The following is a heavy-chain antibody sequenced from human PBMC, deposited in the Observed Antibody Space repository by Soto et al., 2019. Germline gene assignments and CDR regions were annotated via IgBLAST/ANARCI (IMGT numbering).Heavy chain of an antibody. CDR1: GGSFSDYY. CDR2: INHSGRT. CDR3: ARPGGKSCCYSWEI. V-gene: IGHV4-34*01. Sequence: LSLTCAVYGGSFSDYYWSWIRQPPGEGLEWIGDINHSGRTNYNPSLKSRVTISVDTSQNQFSLKLSSVTAADTAVYYCARPGGKSCCYSWEIWGQGTQVTVSS. D-gene: IGHD2-21*01. J-gene: IGHJ4*02.